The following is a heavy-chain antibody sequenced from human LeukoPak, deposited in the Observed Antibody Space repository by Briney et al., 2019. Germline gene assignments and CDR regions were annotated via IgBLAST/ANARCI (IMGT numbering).Heavy chain of an antibody. V-gene: IGHV3-30*18. Sequence: GRSLRLSCAASGFTFSSYGMHWVRQAPGKGLEWVAVIWYGGSNKYYADSVKGRFTISRDNSKNTLYLQMNSLRAEDTAVYYCAKDSGSYFYDAFDIWGQGTMVTVSS. CDR3: AKDSGSYFYDAFDI. CDR1: GFTFSSYG. D-gene: IGHD1-26*01. CDR2: IWYGGSNK. J-gene: IGHJ3*02.